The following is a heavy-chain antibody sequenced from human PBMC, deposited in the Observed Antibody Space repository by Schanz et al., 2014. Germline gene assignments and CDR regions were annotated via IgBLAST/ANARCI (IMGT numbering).Heavy chain of an antibody. CDR1: GFTVSSNH. CDR3: AKQIDYDILTVTRN. CDR2: IYSGIGA. J-gene: IGHJ4*02. Sequence: EGQLAESGGGLVQPGGSLRLSCAVSGFTVSSNHMSWVRQAPGKGLEWVSVIYSGIGAYYADSVKDRFTVSRDNAKNTLNLQMSSLRAEDTAVYYCAKQIDYDILTVTRNWGQGTLVTVSS. V-gene: IGHV3-66*01. D-gene: IGHD3-9*01.